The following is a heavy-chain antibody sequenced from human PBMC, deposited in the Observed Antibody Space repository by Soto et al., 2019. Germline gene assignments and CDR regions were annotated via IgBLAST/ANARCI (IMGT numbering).Heavy chain of an antibody. CDR2: ISGSGVST. Sequence: GSLRLSCAASGFTFSSYAMSWVRQAPGKGLEWVSAISGSGVSTYYADSVKGRFTISRDNSKNTLYLQMNSLRAEDTAVYYCAKEWSYSSGWPHVDYWGQGTLVTVSS. V-gene: IGHV3-23*01. J-gene: IGHJ4*02. D-gene: IGHD6-19*01. CDR1: GFTFSSYA. CDR3: AKEWSYSSGWPHVDY.